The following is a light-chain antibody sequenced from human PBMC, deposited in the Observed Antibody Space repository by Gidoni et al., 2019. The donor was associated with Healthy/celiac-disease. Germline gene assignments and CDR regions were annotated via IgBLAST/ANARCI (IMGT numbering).Light chain of an antibody. CDR2: GAS. V-gene: IGKV3-20*01. CDR3: QQYGSSRT. Sequence: IVLTQSPRTLSLSPGERATLSCRASQSVSSSYLAWYQQKPSQAPRLLNYGASRRATGIPDRFSGSGSGTDFTLTSSRLEAEDFAVYYCQQYGSSRTFGQGTKVEIK. J-gene: IGKJ1*01. CDR1: QSVSSSY.